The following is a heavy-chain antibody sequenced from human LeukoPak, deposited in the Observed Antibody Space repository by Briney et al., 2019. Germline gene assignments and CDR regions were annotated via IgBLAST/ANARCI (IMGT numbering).Heavy chain of an antibody. V-gene: IGHV4-61*02. CDR1: GGSISSGSYY. J-gene: IGHJ4*02. CDR2: IYTSGST. Sequence: SQTLSLTCTVPGGSISSGSYYWSWIRQPAGKGLEWIGRIYTSGSTNYNPSLKSRVTISVDTSKNQSSLKLSSVTAADTAVYYCARDQGYWGQGTLVTVSS. CDR3: ARDQGY.